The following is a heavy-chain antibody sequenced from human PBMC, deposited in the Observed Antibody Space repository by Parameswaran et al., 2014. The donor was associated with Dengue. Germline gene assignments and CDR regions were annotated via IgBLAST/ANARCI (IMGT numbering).Heavy chain of an antibody. D-gene: IGHD5-12*01. V-gene: IGHV3-53*05. CDR3: ASARGYSGYDQEDYYYYYGMDV. CDR2: IYSGGST. J-gene: IGHJ6*02. Sequence: VRQMPGKGLEWVSVIYSGGSTYYADSVKGRFTISRDNSKNTLYLQMNSLRAEDTAVYYCASARGYSGYDQEDYYYYYGMDVWGQGTTVTVSS.